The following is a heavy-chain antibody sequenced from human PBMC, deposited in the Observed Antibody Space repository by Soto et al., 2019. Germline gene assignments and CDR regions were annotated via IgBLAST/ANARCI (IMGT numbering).Heavy chain of an antibody. Sequence: SETLSLTCSVSGGSVSSGSHYWTWIRQPPGMGLEWIGYISYTGSTNYNPSLKSRLTISIDTSENQFSLKLSSVTAADTAVYFCARVCSGGSCYSYYLDYWGQGTLVTVSS. CDR3: ARVCSGGSCYSYYLDY. D-gene: IGHD2-15*01. V-gene: IGHV4-61*01. CDR2: ISYTGST. J-gene: IGHJ4*02. CDR1: GGSVSSGSHY.